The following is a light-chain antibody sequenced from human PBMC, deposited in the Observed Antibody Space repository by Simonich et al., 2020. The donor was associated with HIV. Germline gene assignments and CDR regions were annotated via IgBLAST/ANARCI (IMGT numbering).Light chain of an antibody. V-gene: IGKV3-15*01. CDR3: QQYDSWPYT. Sequence: EIVMTQSPATLSVSPGERATLSCRASQSISTNLAWYQQKPGQAPRRLMYDASTRATGIPARFTGSGSGTEFTLTINSMQSEDIAIFHCQQYDSWPYTFGQGTKLEIK. CDR1: QSISTN. CDR2: DAS. J-gene: IGKJ2*01.